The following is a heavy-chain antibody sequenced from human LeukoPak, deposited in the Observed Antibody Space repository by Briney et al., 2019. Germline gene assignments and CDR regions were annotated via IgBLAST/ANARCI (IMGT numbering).Heavy chain of an antibody. V-gene: IGHV3-30*18. Sequence: PGGSLRLSCAASGFTFSSYGMHWVRQAPGKGLEWVAVISYDGSNKYYADSVKGRFTISRDNSKNTLYLQMSSLRAEDTAVYYCAKDRTGSQRRGYFDYWGQGTLVTVSS. J-gene: IGHJ4*02. D-gene: IGHD3/OR15-3a*01. CDR2: ISYDGSNK. CDR3: AKDRTGSQRRGYFDY. CDR1: GFTFSSYG.